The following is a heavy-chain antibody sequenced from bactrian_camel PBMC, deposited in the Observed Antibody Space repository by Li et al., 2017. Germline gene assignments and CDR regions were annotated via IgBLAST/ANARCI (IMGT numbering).Heavy chain of an antibody. CDR1: GFTFSSFD. J-gene: IGHJ4*01. V-gene: IGHV3S40*01. CDR2: INSGGGNA. Sequence: VQLVESGGGLVQPGGSLILSCAASGFTFSSFDMSWVRQAPGKGLEYVSQINSGGGNAYYADPVKGRFTVSRDNAKNTLYLQMDSLSPEDTAMYYCAAAKTTDWALPLQSSGYRYWGQGTQVTVS. CDR3: AAAKTTDWALPLQSSGYRY. D-gene: IGHD5*01.